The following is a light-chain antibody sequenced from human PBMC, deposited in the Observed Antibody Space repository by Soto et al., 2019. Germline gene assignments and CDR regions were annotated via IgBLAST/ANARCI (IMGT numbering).Light chain of an antibody. V-gene: IGKV3-20*01. CDR3: QQYGRSPLLYT. CDR2: GAS. CDR1: QSVTNNF. Sequence: EIVLTQSPGTLSLSPGERDTLSCRASQSVTNNFLAWYQQKPGQAPRLLIYGASTRAAGVPDRFSGSGSGTDFTLTITRLEPEDFAVYYCQQYGRSPLLYTFGQGTKLGVK. J-gene: IGKJ2*01.